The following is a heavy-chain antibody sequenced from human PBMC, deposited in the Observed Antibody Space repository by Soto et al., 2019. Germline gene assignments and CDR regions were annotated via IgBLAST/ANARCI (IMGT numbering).Heavy chain of an antibody. J-gene: IGHJ4*02. V-gene: IGHV4-30-2*01. CDR2: IYHSGRT. CDR1: GGSISSGGYS. D-gene: IGHD3-22*01. CDR3: ARGRVAYYYDSSRRYYFSY. Sequence: SETLSLACAVSGGSISSGGYSWSWNRQPPGKGLEWIGYIYHSGRTYYNPSLKSRVTISVDTSKNQFSLKLSSVTAADTAVYYCARGRVAYYYDSSRRYYFSYSGQGTLVPVSS.